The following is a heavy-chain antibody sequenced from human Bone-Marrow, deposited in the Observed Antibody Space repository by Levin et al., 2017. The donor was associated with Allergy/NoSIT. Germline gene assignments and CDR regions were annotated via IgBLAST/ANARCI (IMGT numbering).Heavy chain of an antibody. CDR1: GFTFSSYS. V-gene: IGHV3-48*01. CDR2: ISSSSSTI. CDR3: ARVHPDYVWGSYRYPDY. D-gene: IGHD3-16*02. J-gene: IGHJ4*02. Sequence: SGGSLRLSCAASGFTFSSYSMNWVRQAPGKGLEWVSYISSSSSTIYYADSVKGRFTISRDNAKNSLYLQMNSLRAEDTAVYYCARVHPDYVWGSYRYPDYWGQGTLVTVSS.